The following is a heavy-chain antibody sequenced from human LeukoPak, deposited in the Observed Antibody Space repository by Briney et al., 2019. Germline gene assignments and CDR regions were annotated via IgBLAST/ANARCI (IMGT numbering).Heavy chain of an antibody. CDR2: ISSSSGI. CDR3: ARGFCY. V-gene: IGHV3-48*03. CDR1: GFTYSSYE. Sequence: PGGSLSLSCIASGFTYSSYEMSWVRQAPGKGLEWVSYISSSSGIFYADSVKGRFTISRDNAKNSLYLQMNSLRAEDTAVYYCARGFCYWGQGTLVTVSS. J-gene: IGHJ4*02.